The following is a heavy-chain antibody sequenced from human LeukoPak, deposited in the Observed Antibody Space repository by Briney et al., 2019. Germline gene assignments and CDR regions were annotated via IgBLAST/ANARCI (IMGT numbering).Heavy chain of an antibody. CDR3: ARDHIRRGCGTNICYPMDV. V-gene: IGHV4-34*01. CDR1: GGSFSGYY. Sequence: SETLSLTCAVYGGSFSGYYWSWIRQPPGKGLEWIGEINHSGSTNYNPSLESRVTISADTSKNQFSLKLTSVTAADTAVYYCARDHIRRGCGTNICYPMDVWGKGTTVTVSS. J-gene: IGHJ6*04. D-gene: IGHD4/OR15-4a*01. CDR2: INHSGST.